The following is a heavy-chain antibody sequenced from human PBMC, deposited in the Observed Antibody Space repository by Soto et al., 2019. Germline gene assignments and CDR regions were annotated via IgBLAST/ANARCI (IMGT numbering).Heavy chain of an antibody. J-gene: IGHJ6*02. CDR2: ISAYNGNT. Sequence: QVQLVQSGAEVKKPGASVKVSCKASGYTFTSYGISWVRQAPGQGLEWMGWISAYNGNTNYAQKLQGRVTMTTDTYTSTDYMELRSLRSDDTAVYYCARGGPLSIAVAGYYYYYGMDVWGQGPTVTVSS. V-gene: IGHV1-18*01. CDR1: GYTFTSYG. D-gene: IGHD6-19*01. CDR3: ARGGPLSIAVAGYYYYYGMDV.